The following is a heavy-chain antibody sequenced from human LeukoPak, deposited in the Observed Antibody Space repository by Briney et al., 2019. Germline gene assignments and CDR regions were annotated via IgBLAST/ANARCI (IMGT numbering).Heavy chain of an antibody. J-gene: IGHJ5*02. CDR1: GFTFSTYV. V-gene: IGHV3-33*01. Sequence: PGRSLRLSCAASGFTFSTYVMHWVRQAPGKELEWVALIWYDEGNEYYADSVKGRFTVSRDNSRSMMYLQMNSLRAEDTAVYYCARSPEPFDYGPYNWFDPWGQGTLVTVSS. CDR2: IWYDEGNE. CDR3: ARSPEPFDYGPYNWFDP. D-gene: IGHD4-17*01.